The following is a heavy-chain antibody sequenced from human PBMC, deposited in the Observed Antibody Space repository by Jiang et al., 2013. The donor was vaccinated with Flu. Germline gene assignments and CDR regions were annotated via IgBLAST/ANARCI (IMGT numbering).Heavy chain of an antibody. CDR2: TYYRSKWYN. Sequence: QSPSRGLEWLGRTYYRSKWYNDYAVSVKSRITINPDTSKNQFSLQLNSVTPEDTAVYYCARIRVTGFWFDPWGQGTLVTVSS. D-gene: IGHD2-21*02. CDR3: ARIRVTGFWFDP. V-gene: IGHV6-1*01. J-gene: IGHJ5*02.